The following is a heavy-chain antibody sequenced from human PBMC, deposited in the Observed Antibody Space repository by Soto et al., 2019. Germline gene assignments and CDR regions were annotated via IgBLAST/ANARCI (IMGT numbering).Heavy chain of an antibody. CDR2: INHSGST. CDR1: GGSFSGYY. D-gene: IGHD3-10*01. CDR3: ARGQRFGELLYSYYYGMDV. Sequence: SETLSLTCAVYGGSFSGYYWSWIRQPPGKGLEWIGEINHSGSTNYNPSLKGRVTISVDTSKNQFSLKLSSVTAADTAVYYCARGQRFGELLYSYYYGMDVWGQGTTVTVSS. J-gene: IGHJ6*02. V-gene: IGHV4-34*01.